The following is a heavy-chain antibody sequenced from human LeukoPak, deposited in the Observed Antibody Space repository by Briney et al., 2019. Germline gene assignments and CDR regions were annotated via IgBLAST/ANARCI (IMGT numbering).Heavy chain of an antibody. V-gene: IGHV1-69*04. CDR3: ARADGSGTYTYYYYGMDV. CDR2: IIPILGIA. CDR1: GGTFSSYA. J-gene: IGHJ6*02. Sequence: SVKVSCKASGGTFSSYAISWVRQAPGQGLEWMGRIIPILGIANYAQKFQGRVTITADKSTSTAYMELSSLRSEDTAVYYCARADGSGTYTYYYYGMDVWGQGTTVTVSS. D-gene: IGHD3-10*01.